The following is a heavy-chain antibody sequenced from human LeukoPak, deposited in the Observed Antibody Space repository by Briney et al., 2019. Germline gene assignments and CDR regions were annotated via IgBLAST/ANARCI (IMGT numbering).Heavy chain of an antibody. CDR1: GFTFSSYA. CDR3: ARAREWELLL. D-gene: IGHD1-26*01. CDR2: ISYDGSNK. V-gene: IGHV3-30-3*01. Sequence: GRSLRLSCAASGFTFSSYAMHWVRQAPGKGLEWVAVISYDGSNKYYADSVKGRSTISRDNSKNTLYLQMNSLGAEDTAVYYCARAREWELLLWGQGTLITVSS. J-gene: IGHJ4*02.